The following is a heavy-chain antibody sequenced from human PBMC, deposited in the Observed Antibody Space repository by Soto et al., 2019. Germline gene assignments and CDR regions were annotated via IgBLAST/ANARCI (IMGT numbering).Heavy chain of an antibody. J-gene: IGHJ4*02. Sequence: SETLSLTCTVSGGSISSGGYYWSWIRQHPGKGLEWIGYIYYSGSTYYNPSLKSRVTISVDTSKNQFSLKLSSVTAADTAVYYCARDSAGGIAAPGPFDYWGQGTLVTVSS. CDR2: IYYSGST. CDR3: ARDSAGGIAAPGPFDY. V-gene: IGHV4-31*03. CDR1: GGSISSGGYY. D-gene: IGHD6-13*01.